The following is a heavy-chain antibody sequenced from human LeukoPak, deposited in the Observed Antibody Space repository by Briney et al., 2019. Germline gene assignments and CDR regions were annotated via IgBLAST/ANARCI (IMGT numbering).Heavy chain of an antibody. Sequence: SETLSLTCTVSGGSISSYYWSWIRQPPGKGLEWIGRIYTSGSTNYNPSLKSRVTMSVDTSKNQFSLKLSSVTAADTAVYYCARDSSSSWYEGVSWFDPWGQGTLVTVSS. J-gene: IGHJ5*02. V-gene: IGHV4-4*07. CDR3: ARDSSSSWYEGVSWFDP. D-gene: IGHD6-13*01. CDR1: GGSISSYY. CDR2: IYTSGST.